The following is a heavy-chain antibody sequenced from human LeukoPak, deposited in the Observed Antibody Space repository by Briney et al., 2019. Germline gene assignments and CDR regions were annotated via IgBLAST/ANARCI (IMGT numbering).Heavy chain of an antibody. CDR1: GGSISSYY. CDR3: ANAILSTRPIDP. D-gene: IGHD2/OR15-2a*01. V-gene: IGHV4-4*07. Sequence: SETLSLTCTVSGGSISSYYWSWIRQPAGKGLEWIGRIYTSGSTNYNPSLKSRVTISADTSKNQFSLSLTSLNAADTATYFCANAILSTRPIDPWGQGIQVIVSS. CDR2: IYTSGST. J-gene: IGHJ5*02.